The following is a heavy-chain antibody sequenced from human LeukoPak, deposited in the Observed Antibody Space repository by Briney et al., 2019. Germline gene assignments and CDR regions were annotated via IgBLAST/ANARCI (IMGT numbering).Heavy chain of an antibody. J-gene: IGHJ5*02. D-gene: IGHD2-15*01. CDR2: ISAYNGNT. V-gene: IGHV1-18*01. CDR1: GYTFTSYG. Sequence: ASVKVSCKASGYTFTSYGISWVRQAPGQGLEWMGWISAYNGNTNYAQKLQGRVTITTDTSTSTAYMELRSLRSDDTAVYYCARDPSPIYCSGGSCFGWFDPWGQGTLVTVSS. CDR3: ARDPSPIYCSGGSCFGWFDP.